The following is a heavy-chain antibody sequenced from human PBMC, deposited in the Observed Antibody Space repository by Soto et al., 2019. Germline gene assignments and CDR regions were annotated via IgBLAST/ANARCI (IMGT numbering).Heavy chain of an antibody. Sequence: EVQLVESGGGLVQPGGSLRLSCAASGFTFSSYWMHWVRQAPGTGLVWVSRINSDGSSTNYADFVKGRFTISRDNAENTLYLQINSLSAEDKAVYDCARGARGYYYFDYWGQGPLVTASS. CDR2: INSDGSST. V-gene: IGHV3-74*01. J-gene: IGHJ4*02. CDR3: ARGARGYYYFDY. CDR1: GFTFSSYW. D-gene: IGHD3-10*01.